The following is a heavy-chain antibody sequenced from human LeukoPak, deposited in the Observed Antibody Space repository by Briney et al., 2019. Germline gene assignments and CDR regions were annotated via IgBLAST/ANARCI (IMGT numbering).Heavy chain of an antibody. CDR1: GYTLTELS. CDR3: ATSYWWNDVSTYGMDV. Sequence: ASVKVSCKVSGYTLTELSMHWVRQAPGKGLEWMGGFDPEDGETIYAQKFQGRVTMTEDTSTDTAYMELSSLRSEDTAVYYCATSYWWNDVSTYGMDVWGQGTTVTVSS. J-gene: IGHJ6*02. V-gene: IGHV1-24*01. CDR2: FDPEDGET. D-gene: IGHD1-1*01.